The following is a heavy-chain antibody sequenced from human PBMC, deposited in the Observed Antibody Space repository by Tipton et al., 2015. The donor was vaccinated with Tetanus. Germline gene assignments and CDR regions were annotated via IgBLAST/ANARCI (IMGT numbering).Heavy chain of an antibody. CDR2: ISSTSTYI. D-gene: IGHD6-19*01. V-gene: IGHV3-21*01. J-gene: IGHJ4*02. CDR1: GFTLSRFG. CDR3: VSGSSLDY. Sequence: GSLRLSCEVSGFTLSRFGMNWVRQAPGKGLEWISSISSTSTYIYYATSVKGRFTISRDNAKNSLFLQMNSLRAEDTAIYYCVSGSSLDYWGQGTLVIVSS.